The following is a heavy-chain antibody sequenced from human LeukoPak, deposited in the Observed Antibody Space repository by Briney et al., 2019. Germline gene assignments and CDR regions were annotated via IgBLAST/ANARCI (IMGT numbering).Heavy chain of an antibody. V-gene: IGHV1-18*01. CDR3: ARRFCSSVSCYDDDAFDV. CDR2: ISGYNGKI. Sequence: GASVKVSCKASGHTFVSYGISWGRQPPGQGLEWMGWISGYNGKINYAQKFQGRVTMTTDTSTSTAYLELRSLTSEDTAVYYCARRFCSSVSCYDDDAFDVWGQGTLVTVSS. J-gene: IGHJ3*01. CDR1: GHTFVSYG. D-gene: IGHD2-2*01.